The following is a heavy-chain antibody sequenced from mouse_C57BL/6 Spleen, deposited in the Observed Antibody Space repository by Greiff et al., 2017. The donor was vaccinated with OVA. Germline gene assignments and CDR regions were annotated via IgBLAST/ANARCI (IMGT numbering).Heavy chain of an antibody. Sequence: QVQLQQSGAELVKPGASVKISCKASGYAFSSYWMNWVKQRPGKGLEWIGQIYPGDGDTNYNGKFKGKATLTADKSSSTAYMQLSSLTSEDAAVYFCARSPYYYGKGYYAMDDWGQGTSVTVSS. V-gene: IGHV1-80*01. D-gene: IGHD1-1*01. CDR2: IYPGDGDT. CDR1: GYAFSSYW. J-gene: IGHJ4*01. CDR3: ARSPYYYGKGYYAMDD.